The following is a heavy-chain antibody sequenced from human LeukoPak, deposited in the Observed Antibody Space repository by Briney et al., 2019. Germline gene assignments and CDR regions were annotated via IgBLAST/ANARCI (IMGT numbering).Heavy chain of an antibody. V-gene: IGHV3-49*04. D-gene: IGHD2-15*01. Sequence: GGSLRLSCTASGFTFGDYAMAWVRQAPGKGLEWVGFIRSKSYGGTTEYAASVKGRFTISRDDSKSITYLQMTSLKTKDTAVYYCSRGPYCSSGSCYPDPHAFDIWGQGTVVAFSS. J-gene: IGHJ3*02. CDR3: SRGPYCSSGSCYPDPHAFDI. CDR2: IRSKSYGGTT. CDR1: GFTFGDYA.